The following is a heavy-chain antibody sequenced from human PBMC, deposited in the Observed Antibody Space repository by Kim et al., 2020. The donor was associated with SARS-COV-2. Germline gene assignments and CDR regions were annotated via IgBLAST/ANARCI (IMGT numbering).Heavy chain of an antibody. Sequence: TTYADSGKGRFTISRDDFKNTLYLQMNSLRADDTAVYYCAKDLSGWRFDPWGQGTLVTVSS. CDR3: AKDLSGWRFDP. D-gene: IGHD2-15*01. V-gene: IGHV3-23*01. J-gene: IGHJ5*02. CDR2: T.